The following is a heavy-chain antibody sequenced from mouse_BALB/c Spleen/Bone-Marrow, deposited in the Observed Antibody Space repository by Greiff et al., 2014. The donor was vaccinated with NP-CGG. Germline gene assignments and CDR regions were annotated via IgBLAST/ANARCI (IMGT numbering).Heavy chain of an antibody. D-gene: IGHD2-4*01. CDR2: INPYNGGT. V-gene: IGHV1-18*01. CDR3: ARRTMITAMDY. J-gene: IGHJ4*01. CDR1: GYSFTGYT. Sequence: VHVKQSXPELVKPGASMKISCKASGYSFTGYTMNWVKQSHGKNLEWIGLINPYNGGTIYNQKFKGKATLTVDKSSSTAYMELLSLTSEDSAVYYCARRTMITAMDYWGQGTSVTGSS.